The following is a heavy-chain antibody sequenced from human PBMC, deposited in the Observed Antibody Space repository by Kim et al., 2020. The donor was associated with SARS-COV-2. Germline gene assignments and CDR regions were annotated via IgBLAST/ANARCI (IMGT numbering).Heavy chain of an antibody. D-gene: IGHD3-10*01. CDR2: INHSGST. V-gene: IGHV4-34*01. Sequence: SETLSLTCAVYGGSFSGYYWSWIRQPPGKGLEWIGEINHSGSTNYNPSLKSRVTISVDTSKNQFSLKLSSVTAADTAVYYCARDRNLYYYGSGQGWQYYFDYWGQGTLVTVSS. CDR3: ARDRNLYYYGSGQGWQYYFDY. CDR1: GGSFSGYY. J-gene: IGHJ4*02.